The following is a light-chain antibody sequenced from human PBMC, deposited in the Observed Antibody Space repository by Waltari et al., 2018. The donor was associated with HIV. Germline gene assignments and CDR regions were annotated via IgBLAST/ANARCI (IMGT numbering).Light chain of an antibody. CDR3: SSYAGSINVL. J-gene: IGLJ2*01. CDR1: SRDAGGDNS. Sequence: QPALTPPPHASGSPGQSVTITCPGTSRDAGGDNSDTWYQQHPGKAPKLIIAGVSKRPSEVPDRFAGSKSGNTPSLTVSGLQAEDEADYYCSSYAGSINVLFGGGTKLAVL. CDR2: GVS. V-gene: IGLV2-8*01.